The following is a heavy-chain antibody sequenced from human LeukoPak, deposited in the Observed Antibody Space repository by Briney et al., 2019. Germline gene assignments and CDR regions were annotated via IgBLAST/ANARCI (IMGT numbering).Heavy chain of an antibody. J-gene: IGHJ5*02. V-gene: IGHV4-59*08. D-gene: IGHD2-15*01. CDR3: ARHGDIAELLLYSWFDP. CDR2: MYYSGST. Sequence: SETLSLTCTVSGGSISSYYWSWIRQPPGKGLEWIAFMYYSGSTNYNPSLKSRVTISIDTSKNRFSLKLSSVTAADTAVYYCARHGDIAELLLYSWFDPWGQGTLVTVSS. CDR1: GGSISSYY.